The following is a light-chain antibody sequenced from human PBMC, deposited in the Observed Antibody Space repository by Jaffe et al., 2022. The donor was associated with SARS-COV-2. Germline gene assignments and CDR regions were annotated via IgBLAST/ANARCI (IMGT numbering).Light chain of an antibody. CDR2: DAS. J-gene: IGKJ5*01. CDR3: QQYDRLPIT. V-gene: IGKV1-33*01. CDR1: QDIANY. Sequence: DIQMTQSPSSLSASVGDRVTITCQASQDIANYLNWYQQQPGKAPKLLIYDASRLETGVPTRFSGSGSGTDFTFTISSLQSEDVATYYCQQYDRLPITFGQGTRLEI.